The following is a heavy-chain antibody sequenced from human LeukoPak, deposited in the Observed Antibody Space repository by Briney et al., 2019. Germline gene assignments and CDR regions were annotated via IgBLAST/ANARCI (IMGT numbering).Heavy chain of an antibody. CDR3: ANESPFLDY. J-gene: IGHJ4*02. Sequence: GGSLRLSCAASGFSFSGYAVSWVRQAPGKGLEWVSVISGSGGSTYYADSVKGRFTISRDNSKNTLYLQMNSLRAEDTAVYYCANESPFLDYWGQGALVTVSS. CDR1: GFSFSGYA. V-gene: IGHV3-23*01. CDR2: ISGSGGST.